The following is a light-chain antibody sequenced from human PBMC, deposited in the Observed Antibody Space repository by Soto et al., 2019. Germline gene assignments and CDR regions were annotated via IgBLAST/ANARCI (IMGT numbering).Light chain of an antibody. Sequence: EIVLTQSPGTLSLSPGERATLSCRASQSVDTKYLAWYQQRHGQAPRLLIHDASIRARGIPDRFSGAGSGTDFTLTISRLEPEDFAVYYCQQYGSSPRPFGQGTKMEI. J-gene: IGKJ2*01. CDR3: QQYGSSPRP. V-gene: IGKV3-20*01. CDR2: DAS. CDR1: QSVDTKY.